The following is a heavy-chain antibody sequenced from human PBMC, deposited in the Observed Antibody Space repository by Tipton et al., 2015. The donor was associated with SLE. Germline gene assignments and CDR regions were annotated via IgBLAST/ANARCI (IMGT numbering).Heavy chain of an antibody. CDR1: GGSISSYY. Sequence: TLSLTCTVSGGSISSYYWSWIRQPAGKGLEWIGRIYNSGSTNYNPSLKSRVTMSVDTSKNQFSLKLNSVTAADTALYYCANSFFGSPALFDHWGQGTLVTVSS. CDR2: IYNSGST. CDR3: ANSFFGSPALFDH. V-gene: IGHV4-4*07. D-gene: IGHD3-3*01. J-gene: IGHJ4*02.